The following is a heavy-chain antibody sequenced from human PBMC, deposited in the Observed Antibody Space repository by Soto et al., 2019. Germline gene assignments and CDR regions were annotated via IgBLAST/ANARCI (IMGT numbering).Heavy chain of an antibody. Sequence: PGGSLRLSCAASGFTFSSYAMSWVRQAPGKGLEWVSAISGSGGSTYYADSVKGRFTISRDNSKNTLYLQMNSLRAEDTAVYYCAKDYGYYYDSSGYWSWVNWYFDLWGRGTLVTVSS. D-gene: IGHD3-22*01. CDR1: GFTFSSYA. V-gene: IGHV3-23*01. CDR2: ISGSGGST. CDR3: AKDYGYYYDSSGYWSWVNWYFDL. J-gene: IGHJ2*01.